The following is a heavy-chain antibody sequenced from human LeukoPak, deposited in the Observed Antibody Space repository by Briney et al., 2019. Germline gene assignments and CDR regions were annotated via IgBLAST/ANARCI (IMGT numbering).Heavy chain of an antibody. CDR1: GFTFGSYS. J-gene: IGHJ4*02. CDR3: ARDRAAFPPLDY. V-gene: IGHV3-21*01. CDR2: ISSSSSYI. Sequence: GPLRLSCAASGFTFGSYSMNWVRQAPGKGLEWVSSISSSSSYIYYADSVKGRFTISRDNAKNSLYLQMNSLRAEDTAVYYCARDRAAFPPLDYWGQGTLVTVSS. D-gene: IGHD6-25*01.